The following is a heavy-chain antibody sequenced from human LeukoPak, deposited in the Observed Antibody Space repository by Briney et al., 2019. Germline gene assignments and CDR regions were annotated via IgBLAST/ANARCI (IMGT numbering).Heavy chain of an antibody. J-gene: IGHJ5*02. CDR1: GFTFSNAW. CDR3: TTDKGGCSSTSCPSCQLPNNWFDPWGQGTSCQLPNNWFDP. Sequence: PGGSLRLSCAASGFTFSNAWMSWVRQAPGKGLEWVGRIKSKTDGGTTDYAAPVKGRFTISRDDSKNTLYLQMNSLKTEDTAVYYCTTDKGGCSSTSCPSCQLPNNWFDPWGQGTSCQLPNNWFDPWGQGTLVTVSS. V-gene: IGHV3-15*01. D-gene: IGHD2-2*01. CDR2: IKSKTDGGTT.